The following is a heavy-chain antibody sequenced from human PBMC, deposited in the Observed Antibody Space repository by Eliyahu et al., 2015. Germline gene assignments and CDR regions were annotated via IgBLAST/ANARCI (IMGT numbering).Heavy chain of an antibody. CDR1: GXTFSXXG. D-gene: IGHD3-10*01. V-gene: IGHV3-30*18. Sequence: QVQLVESGGGVVQPGRSLRLSCAASGXTFSXXGMHWVRPAPGKGAGGVALISYDGSNKYYADSVKGRFTISRDNSKNTLYLQMNSLRAEDTAVYYCAKDHGMVRGYFTGYFDYWGQGTLVTVSS. CDR2: ISYDGSNK. CDR3: AKDHGMVRGYFTGYFDY. J-gene: IGHJ4*02.